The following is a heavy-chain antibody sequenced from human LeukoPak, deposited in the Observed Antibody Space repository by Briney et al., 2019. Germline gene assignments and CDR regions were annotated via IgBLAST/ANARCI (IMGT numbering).Heavy chain of an antibody. D-gene: IGHD3-3*01. CDR3: ARGIMIFGVAQLDS. V-gene: IGHV4-59*11. CDR2: IYYSGSA. Sequence: SETLSLTRTVSGGSMRSHYWSWIRQPPGKGLEWIGYIYYSGSANYNPSLKSRVTISADTSKNQFSLKLSSVTAADTAVYYCARGIMIFGVAQLDSCGQGTLVTVSS. CDR1: GGSMRSHY. J-gene: IGHJ4*02.